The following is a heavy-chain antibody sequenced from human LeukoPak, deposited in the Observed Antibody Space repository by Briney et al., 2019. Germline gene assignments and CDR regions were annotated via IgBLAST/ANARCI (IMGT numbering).Heavy chain of an antibody. CDR3: VRDGGARELIGAFDI. D-gene: IGHD1-26*01. CDR2: IYSGGST. J-gene: IGHJ3*02. V-gene: IGHV3-53*01. Sequence: GGSLRLSCAASGFTVSSNYMSWVRQAPGKGLEWVSVIYSGGSTYYGDSVKGRFTISRDNSKNTLYLQMNSLRAADTAVYYCVRDGGARELIGAFDIWGQGTMVTVSS. CDR1: GFTVSSNY.